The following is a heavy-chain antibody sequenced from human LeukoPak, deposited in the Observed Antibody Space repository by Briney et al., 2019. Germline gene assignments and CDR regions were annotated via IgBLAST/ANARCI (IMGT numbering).Heavy chain of an antibody. D-gene: IGHD1-26*01. CDR2: VSSSGRTK. Sequence: PGGSLIFCYEAAGCIFSSYESNWVRQAPGKGQEWGSFVSSSGRTKYYADFIKGGFTASRDNAKNSVYLPMHSLSAEDTAVYYCARDLWYSGSRAPPRAFYIWGDGAMVSVSS. CDR1: GCIFSSYE. CDR3: ARDLWYSGSRAPPRAFYI. V-gene: IGHV3-48*03. J-gene: IGHJ3*02.